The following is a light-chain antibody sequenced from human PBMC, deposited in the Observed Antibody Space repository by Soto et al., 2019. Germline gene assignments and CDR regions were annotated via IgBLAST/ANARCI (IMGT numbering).Light chain of an antibody. CDR1: SSDVGGYNY. V-gene: IGLV2-14*01. CDR2: EVS. J-gene: IGLJ1*01. CDR3: GSYTTSTTSYV. Sequence: QSVLTRPASASGPPGEAITISCTGTSSDVGGYNYVSWYKQHPGKAPKLMIYEVSNRPSGVSNRFSGSKSGNTASLTISGLQAEDEADYYRGSYTTSTTSYVFGTGTKVTVL.